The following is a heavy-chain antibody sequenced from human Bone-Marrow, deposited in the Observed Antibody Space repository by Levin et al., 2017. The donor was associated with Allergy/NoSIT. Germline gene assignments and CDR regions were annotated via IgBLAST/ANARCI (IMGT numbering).Heavy chain of an antibody. Sequence: SQTLSLTCTVSGGSLSTGRYYWTWVRQHPGKGPEWIGCIYHSGTTYYSPSLQSRLTISVDTSKNQFSLNLHSVTVADTAVYYCARVWGYCSSGTCYPSGWIDPWGQGPLVTVSS. CDR2: IYHSGTT. CDR3: ARVWGYCSSGTCYPSGWIDP. V-gene: IGHV4-31*03. CDR1: GGSLSTGRYY. J-gene: IGHJ5*02. D-gene: IGHD2-15*01.